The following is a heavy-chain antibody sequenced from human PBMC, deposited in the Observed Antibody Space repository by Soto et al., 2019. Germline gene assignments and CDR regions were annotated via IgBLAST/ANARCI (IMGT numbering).Heavy chain of an antibody. CDR3: ASEAAARYDFWSGYQIPYYYYYGMDV. V-gene: IGHV1-18*01. Sequence: ASVKVSCKASGYTFTSYGISWVRQAPGQGLEWMGWISAYNGNTNYAQKLQGRVTMTTDTSTSTAYMELRSLRSDDTAVYYCASEAAARYDFWSGYQIPYYYYYGMDVWGQGTTVTSP. J-gene: IGHJ6*02. CDR1: GYTFTSYG. D-gene: IGHD3-3*01. CDR2: ISAYNGNT.